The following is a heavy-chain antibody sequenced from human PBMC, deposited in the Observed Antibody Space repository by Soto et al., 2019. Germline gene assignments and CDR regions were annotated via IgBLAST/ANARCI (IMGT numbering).Heavy chain of an antibody. CDR1: GGSISTYGYY. D-gene: IGHD6-13*01. V-gene: IGHV4-39*01. CDR3: ATYSSSTGGAFDI. Sequence: SETLSLTCNVSGGSISTYGYYWGWIRQPPGKGLEWIGSIYYSGSTYYNPSLKSRVTISVDTSKNQFSLKLSYVTAADTAVYYCATYSSSTGGAFDIWGQGTMVTVSS. J-gene: IGHJ3*02. CDR2: IYYSGST.